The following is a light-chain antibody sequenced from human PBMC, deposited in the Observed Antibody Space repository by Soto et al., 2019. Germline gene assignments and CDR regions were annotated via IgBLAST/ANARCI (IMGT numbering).Light chain of an antibody. Sequence: DIVLTQSPGTLSLSPGERATLSCRASQTVKTRSLAWYQQKPGQAPRLLIYDASSRATGIPDRFSGSGSGTDFTLTISRLEPEDFAVYYCQQYGSSLWTFGQGTKVDIK. CDR3: QQYGSSLWT. V-gene: IGKV3-20*01. J-gene: IGKJ1*01. CDR2: DAS. CDR1: QTVKTRS.